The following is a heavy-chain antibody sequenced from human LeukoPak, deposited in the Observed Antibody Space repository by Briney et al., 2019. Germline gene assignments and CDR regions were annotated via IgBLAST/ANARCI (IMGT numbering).Heavy chain of an antibody. CDR3: ARADSIFARGWFDP. J-gene: IGHJ5*02. Sequence: SETLSLTCTVSGASISSYCWSWIRQPAGKGLEWIGRIYTSGSTNYNPSLKRRGTMSLDTSKNQFSLKVTSVTAADTAVYYCARADSIFARGWFDPWGQGTMVIVSS. D-gene: IGHD4-11*01. CDR2: IYTSGST. CDR1: GASISSYC. V-gene: IGHV4-4*07.